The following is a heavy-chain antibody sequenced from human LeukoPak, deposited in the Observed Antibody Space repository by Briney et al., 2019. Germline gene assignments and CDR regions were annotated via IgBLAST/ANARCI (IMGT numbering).Heavy chain of an antibody. CDR2: IYLDGRI. V-gene: IGHV4-39*01. CDR1: DDSMTSSTHY. D-gene: IGHD2-8*02. J-gene: IGHJ6*02. Sequence: SETLSLTCTVSDDSMTSSTHYWVWIHQPPGKGLEWIGTIYLDGRIYYNSSLNSRVTISQDTSKNQFSLKVNTVTAADTAVYHCARRSHCTGDSCFPVWGQGTTVTVSS. CDR3: ARRSHCTGDSCFPV.